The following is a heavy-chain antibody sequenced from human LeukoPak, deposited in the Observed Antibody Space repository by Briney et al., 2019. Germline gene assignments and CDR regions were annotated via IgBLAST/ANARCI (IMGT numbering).Heavy chain of an antibody. CDR2: ISGSGGST. CDR1: GFTFSDYY. CDR3: AKDSPVAGTSLEYFQH. J-gene: IGHJ1*01. Sequence: GGSLRLSCAASGFTFSDYYMSWIRQAPGKGLDWVSAISGSGGSTYYADSVKGRFTISRDNSKNTLYLQMNSLRAEDTAVYYCAKDSPVAGTSLEYFQHWGQGTLVTVSS. D-gene: IGHD6-19*01. V-gene: IGHV3-23*01.